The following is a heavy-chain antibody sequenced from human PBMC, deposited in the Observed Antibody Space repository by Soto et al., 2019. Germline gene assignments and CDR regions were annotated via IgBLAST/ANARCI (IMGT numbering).Heavy chain of an antibody. CDR1: GGSFSSSTYF. Sequence: PSETLSLTCTVSGGSFSSSTYFWGWIRQPPGKGLEWIGSIYYSGSTYYNPSLKSRVTISVDTPKNHFSLKLSSVTAADTAVYYWARHGGGYYGYYGMDVWGQGTTVT. CDR2: IYYSGST. D-gene: IGHD3-22*01. J-gene: IGHJ6*02. CDR3: ARHGGGYYGYYGMDV. V-gene: IGHV4-39*01.